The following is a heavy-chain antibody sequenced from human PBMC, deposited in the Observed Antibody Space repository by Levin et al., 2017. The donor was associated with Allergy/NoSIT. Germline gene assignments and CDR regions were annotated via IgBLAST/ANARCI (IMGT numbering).Heavy chain of an antibody. CDR3: AKDSSSWVTDAFDI. Sequence: GESLKISCAASGFTFSSYAMSWVRQAPGKGLEWVSAISGSGGSTYYADSVKGRFTISRDNSKNTLYLQMNSLRAEDTAVYYCAKDSSSWVTDAFDIWGQGTMVTVSS. V-gene: IGHV3-23*01. J-gene: IGHJ3*02. CDR1: GFTFSSYA. D-gene: IGHD6-13*01. CDR2: ISGSGGST.